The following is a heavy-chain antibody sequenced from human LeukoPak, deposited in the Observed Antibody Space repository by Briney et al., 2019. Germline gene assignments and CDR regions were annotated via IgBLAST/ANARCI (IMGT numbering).Heavy chain of an antibody. Sequence: GGSLRLSCAASGFTFSGYAMSWVRQAPGKGPEWVAHIKENGNEQYYADSVKGRFTICRDNVKQSLCLQMNNLRVEDTAVYYCARGPGDYDASDIWGQGTVVTVSS. CDR2: IKENGNEQ. CDR3: ARGPGDYDASDI. D-gene: IGHD4-11*01. J-gene: IGHJ3*02. V-gene: IGHV3-7*01. CDR1: GFTFSGYA.